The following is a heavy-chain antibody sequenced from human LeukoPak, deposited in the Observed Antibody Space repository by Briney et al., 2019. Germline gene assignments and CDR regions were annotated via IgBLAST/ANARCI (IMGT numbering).Heavy chain of an antibody. V-gene: IGHV3-21*01. CDR2: ISSSSSYI. CDR3: ARDRWGQWLVRGFDY. J-gene: IGHJ4*02. CDR1: GFTFSSYS. Sequence: GGSLRLSCAASGFTFSSYSMNWVRQAPGKGLEWVSSISSSSSYIYYADSVKGRFTISRDNAKKSLYLQMNSLRAEDTAVYYCARDRWGQWLVRGFDYWGQGTLVTVSS. D-gene: IGHD6-19*01.